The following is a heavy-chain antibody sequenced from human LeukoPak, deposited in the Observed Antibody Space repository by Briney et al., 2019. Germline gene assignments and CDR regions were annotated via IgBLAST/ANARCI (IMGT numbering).Heavy chain of an antibody. J-gene: IGHJ3*02. CDR3: ARYSSKIDAFDI. CDR1: GFTFSSYG. Sequence: GGSLRLSCAASGFTFSSYGMHWVRQAPGKGLEWVTFIRYDGSNKYYTDSVKARFTISRDNSKNTLYLQMNSLRAEDTAVYYCARYSSKIDAFDIWGQGTMVTVSS. CDR2: IRYDGSNK. V-gene: IGHV3-30*02. D-gene: IGHD6-19*01.